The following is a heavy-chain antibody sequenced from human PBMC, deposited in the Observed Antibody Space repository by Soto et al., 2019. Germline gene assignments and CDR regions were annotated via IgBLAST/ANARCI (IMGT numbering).Heavy chain of an antibody. D-gene: IGHD3-22*01. CDR2: IYYSGST. J-gene: IGHJ3*02. V-gene: IGHV4-59*01. Sequence: PDTLSVTCTFSVDSIRSYYWRRIRQPPEKGLEWIGYIYYSGSTHYNPSLKSRVTISVDTSKNQFSLKLSSVTAADTAVYYCARDIAHYDSSDAFDIWGQGTMVTVS. CDR1: VDSIRSYY. CDR3: ARDIAHYDSSDAFDI.